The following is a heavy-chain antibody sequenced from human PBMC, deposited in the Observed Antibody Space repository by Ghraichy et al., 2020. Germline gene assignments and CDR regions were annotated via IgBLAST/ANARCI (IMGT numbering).Heavy chain of an antibody. J-gene: IGHJ6*02. Sequence: GESLNISFVGSGFTFSSYSMNWVRQSPGKGLEWVSYITSSSRTTSYADSVKGRFSISRDNAHNSLFLQMNSLRDEDTAVYYCARGSTVVRFFYYDGMDVWGQGTTVTVSS. CDR2: ITSSSRTT. V-gene: IGHV3-48*02. CDR3: ARGSTVVRFFYYDGMDV. D-gene: IGHD4-23*01. CDR1: GFTFSSYS.